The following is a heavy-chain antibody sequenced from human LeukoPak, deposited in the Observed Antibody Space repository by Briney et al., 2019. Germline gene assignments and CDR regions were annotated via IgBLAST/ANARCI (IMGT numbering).Heavy chain of an antibody. Sequence: GASVKVSCKASGGTFSSYAISWVRQAPGQGLEWMGGIIPIFGTANYAQKFQGGVTITTDESTSTAYMELSSLRSEDTAVYYCAKTDFWSGPAPYYFDYWGQGTLVTVSS. D-gene: IGHD3-3*01. CDR2: IIPIFGTA. J-gene: IGHJ4*02. CDR3: AKTDFWSGPAPYYFDY. V-gene: IGHV1-69*05. CDR1: GGTFSSYA.